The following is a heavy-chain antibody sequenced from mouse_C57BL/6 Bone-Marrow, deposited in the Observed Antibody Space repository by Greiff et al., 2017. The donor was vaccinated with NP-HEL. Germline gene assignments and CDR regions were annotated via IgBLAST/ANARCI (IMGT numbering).Heavy chain of an antibody. D-gene: IGHD2-2*01. V-gene: IGHV5-6*01. CDR1: GFTFSSYG. CDR3: ARVGYDGFAY. J-gene: IGHJ3*01. CDR2: ISSGGSYT. Sequence: EVKLMESGGDLVKPGGSLKLSCAASGFTFSSYGMSWVRQTPDKRLEWVATISSGGSYTYYPDSVKGRFTISRDNAKNTRYLQMSSLKSEDTAMYYCARVGYDGFAYWGQGTLVTVSA.